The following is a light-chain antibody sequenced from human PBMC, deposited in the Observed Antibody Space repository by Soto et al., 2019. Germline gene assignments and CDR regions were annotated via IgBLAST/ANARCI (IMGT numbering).Light chain of an antibody. V-gene: IGLV2-14*03. J-gene: IGLJ1*01. CDR3: SSYTSSISYV. Sequence: QSALTQPASVSGSPGQSITISCTGTSSDVGGYNYVSWYQSHPGEAPKLIIYDVSNRPSGVSDRSSGSKSGNTASLTISGLQAEDEADYYCSSYTSSISYVFGTGTKVTVL. CDR2: DVS. CDR1: SSDVGGYNY.